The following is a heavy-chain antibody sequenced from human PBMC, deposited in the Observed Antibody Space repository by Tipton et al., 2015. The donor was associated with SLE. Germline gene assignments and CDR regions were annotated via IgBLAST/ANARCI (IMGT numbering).Heavy chain of an antibody. D-gene: IGHD1-26*01. Sequence: TLSLTCIVSNGSISRSRSYWGWIRQPPGKGLEGIGSKYYSGNTDYNPSLRSRVTISVDTSKNQFSLRLSSVTAADTAIYYCARTKSWDDDAFDIWGQGTMVTVSS. CDR2: KYYSGNT. CDR1: NGSISRSRSY. V-gene: IGHV4-39*01. J-gene: IGHJ3*02. CDR3: ARTKSWDDDAFDI.